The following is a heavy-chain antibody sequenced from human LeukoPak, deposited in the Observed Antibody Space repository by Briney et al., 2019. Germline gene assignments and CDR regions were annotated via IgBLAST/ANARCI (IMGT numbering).Heavy chain of an antibody. Sequence: SQTLSLTCAVSGGSISSGGYSWSWIRQPPRNSLEWIGYIYHSGSTYYNPPLKSRVTIPVDRSNNQFSLKLSSVTAAVTAVFYCAGRYYYDGSGYLGYWGQGSLVPVSS. CDR3: AGRYYYDGSGYLGY. D-gene: IGHD3-22*01. CDR2: IYHSGST. J-gene: IGHJ4*02. CDR1: GGSISSGGYS. V-gene: IGHV4-30-2*01.